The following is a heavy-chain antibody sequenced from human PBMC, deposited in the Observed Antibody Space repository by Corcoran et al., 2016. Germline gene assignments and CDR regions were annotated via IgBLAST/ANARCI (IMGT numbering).Heavy chain of an antibody. V-gene: IGHV1-69*01. J-gene: IGHJ4*02. CDR3: ARGEDYYDSSGYYDYFDY. Sequence: QVQLVQSGAEVKKPGSSVKVSCKASGGTFSSYAISWVRQAPGQGLEWMGGIIPIFGTANYAQKFQGRVTITADESKSTAYMELSSLRSEDTAVYYCARGEDYYDSSGYYDYFDYWGQGTLVTVSS. CDR2: IIPIFGTA. CDR1: GGTFSSYA. D-gene: IGHD3-22*01.